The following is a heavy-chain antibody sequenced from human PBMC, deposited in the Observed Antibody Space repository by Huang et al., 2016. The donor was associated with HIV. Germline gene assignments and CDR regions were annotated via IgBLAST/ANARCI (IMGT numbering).Heavy chain of an antibody. D-gene: IGHD3-16*01. CDR3: ARLPFDYVWGTQCQTALDELDV. V-gene: IGHV4-39*01. J-gene: IGHJ3*01. CDR1: GGSVNSGYDY. CDR2: VFCGGNP. Sequence: QLQLQESGPGLVRPSETLSLTCSVSGGSVNSGYDYWGWIRQPPGKGLDWIASVFCGGNPFYNPSLKSRVSMSVDTSKKRFSLNLSSVTAADTAVYFCARLPFDYVWGTQCQTALDELDVWGQGTMVTVSS.